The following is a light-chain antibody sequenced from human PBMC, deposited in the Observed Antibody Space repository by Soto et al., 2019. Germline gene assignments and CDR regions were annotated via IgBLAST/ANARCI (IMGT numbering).Light chain of an antibody. J-gene: IGLJ1*01. CDR2: DVS. CDR3: SSYTSSSTNYV. Sequence: QYALTQPASVSGSPGQSITISCTGTSSDVGGYNYVSWYQQHPGKAPKLMIYDVSNRPSGVSNRLSGSKSGNTASLTISGPHGEDEADYYCSSYTSSSTNYVFGTGTKLTVL. V-gene: IGLV2-14*01. CDR1: SSDVGGYNY.